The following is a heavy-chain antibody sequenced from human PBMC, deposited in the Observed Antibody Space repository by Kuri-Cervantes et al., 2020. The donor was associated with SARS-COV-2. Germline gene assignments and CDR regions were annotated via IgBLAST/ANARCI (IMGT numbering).Heavy chain of an antibody. D-gene: IGHD3-16*01. CDR3: ARGHIGVIPSPILGLGPHYYYYHMDV. Sequence: GSLRLSCTVSSGSISSGDYYWGWVRQSPGKGLQWIGEINHSGGTKYKPSLKGRVSISIDASKNQVSLKMTSVTAADAAVYYCARGHIGVIPSPILGLGPHYYYYHMDVWGQGTTVTVSS. J-gene: IGHJ6*02. V-gene: IGHV4-39*07. CDR2: INHSGGT. CDR1: SGSISSGDYY.